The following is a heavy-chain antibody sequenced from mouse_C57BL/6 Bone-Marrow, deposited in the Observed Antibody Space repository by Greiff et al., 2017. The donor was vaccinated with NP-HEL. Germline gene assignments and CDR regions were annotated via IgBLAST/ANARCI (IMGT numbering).Heavy chain of an antibody. CDR2: INYDGSST. CDR3: AREGGLRRRTYAMDY. J-gene: IGHJ4*01. V-gene: IGHV5-16*01. Sequence: EVMLVESEGGLVQPGSSMKLSCTTSGFTFSDYYMAWVRQVPEKGLDWVANINYDGSSTYYLDYLKSRFIISRDNAKNILYLQMSRLKSEDTATYYCAREGGLRRRTYAMDYWGQGTSVTVSS. CDR1: GFTFSDYY. D-gene: IGHD2-4*01.